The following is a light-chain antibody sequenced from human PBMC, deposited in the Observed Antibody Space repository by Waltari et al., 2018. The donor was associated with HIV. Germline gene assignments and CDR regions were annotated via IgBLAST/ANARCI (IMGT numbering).Light chain of an antibody. V-gene: IGKV2D-29*02. CDR1: QSLLHSDGKTY. CDR3: MQSIQPSLT. CDR2: EVS. J-gene: IGKJ4*01. Sequence: DIVMTQTPLSLSVTPGQPASISCKYSQSLLHSDGKTYLYWDLQKPGQFPQLLIHEVSNRFSGEPVRFSGSGSGTDVTRKISRVEAEDVGVYYCMQSIQPSLTFGGGTKVEIK.